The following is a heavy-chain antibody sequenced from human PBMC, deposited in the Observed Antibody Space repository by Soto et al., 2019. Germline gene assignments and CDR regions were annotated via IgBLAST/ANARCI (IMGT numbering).Heavy chain of an antibody. J-gene: IGHJ6*02. CDR1: GFTSGDYA. D-gene: IGHD3-3*01. CDR3: TRDSYYDFWSGYFADVYYYYGMDV. Sequence: PGGSLRLSCTASGFTSGDYAMSWVRQAPGKGLEWVGFIRSKAYGGTTEYAASVKGRFTISRDDSKSIAYLQMNSLKAEDTAVYYCTRDSYYDFWSGYFADVYYYYGMDVWGQGTTVTVSS. V-gene: IGHV3-49*04. CDR2: IRSKAYGGTT.